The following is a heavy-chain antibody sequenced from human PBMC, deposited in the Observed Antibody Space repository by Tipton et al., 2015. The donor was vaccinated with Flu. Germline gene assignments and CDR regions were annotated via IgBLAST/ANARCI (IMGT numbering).Heavy chain of an antibody. CDR3: AKARRRVGPLKVYSVSQYYFYYDLDV. Sequence: SLRLSCAATGFTFDEHAMHWVRQAPGKGLEWVSLISGDGGSTYYADSVKGRFTISRDNNKNSLYLQMNSLRSEDTAFYHCAKARRRVGPLKVYSVSQYYFYYDLDVWGQGTTVTVSS. CDR2: ISGDGGST. D-gene: IGHD1-14*01. J-gene: IGHJ6*02. CDR1: GFTFDEHA. V-gene: IGHV3-43*02.